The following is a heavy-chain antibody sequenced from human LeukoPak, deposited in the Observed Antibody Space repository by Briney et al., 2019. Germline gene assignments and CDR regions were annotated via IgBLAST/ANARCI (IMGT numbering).Heavy chain of an antibody. J-gene: IGHJ4*02. Sequence: PGGSLRLSCAASGFTFSSYSMNWVRQAPGKGLEWVSAISGSGGSTNYADSVKGRSTISRDNSKNMLYLQMNSLRAEDTAVYYCAKVYVWNEYYFDYWGQGTLVTVSS. CDR3: AKVYVWNEYYFDY. V-gene: IGHV3-23*01. D-gene: IGHD3-16*01. CDR2: ISGSGGST. CDR1: GFTFSSYS.